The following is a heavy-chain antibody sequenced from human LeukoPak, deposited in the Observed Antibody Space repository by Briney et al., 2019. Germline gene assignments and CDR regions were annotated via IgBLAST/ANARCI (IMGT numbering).Heavy chain of an antibody. Sequence: PSETLSLTCTVSGGSISSYYWSRIRQPPGKGLEWIGYIYYSGSTNYNPSLKSRVTISVDTSKNQFSLKLSSVTAADTAVYYCASGLDYYDSSGYLIDYWGQGTLVTVSS. D-gene: IGHD3-22*01. CDR3: ASGLDYYDSSGYLIDY. V-gene: IGHV4-59*01. J-gene: IGHJ4*02. CDR1: GGSISSYY. CDR2: IYYSGST.